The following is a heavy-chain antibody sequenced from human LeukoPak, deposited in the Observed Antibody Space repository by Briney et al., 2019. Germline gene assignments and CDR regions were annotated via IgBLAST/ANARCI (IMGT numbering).Heavy chain of an antibody. V-gene: IGHV4-61*09. J-gene: IGHJ2*01. Sequence: SQTLSLTCTVSGGSISSNSHYWSWLRQPAGKGLEWIGHIYTSGSTNYNPSLKSRVTISLDTSKNQLSLKLNSVTAADTALYYCAKEITSIDPWGRGTLVAVSS. CDR1: GGSISSNSHY. CDR3: AKEITSIDP. CDR2: IYTSGST.